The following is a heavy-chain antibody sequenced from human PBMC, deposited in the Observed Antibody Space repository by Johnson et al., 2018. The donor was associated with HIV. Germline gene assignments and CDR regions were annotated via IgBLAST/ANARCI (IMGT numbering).Heavy chain of an antibody. V-gene: IGHV3-7*03. CDR1: GFTFDDHG. Sequence: VQLVESGGGLVKPGGSLRLSCAASGFTFDDHGINWVRQAPGKGLEWVANIKQDGSEKYYVDSVKGRFTISRDNAKNSLYRQMNSLRAEYTAVYYCAREGTKDSSGLDVGAFDIWGQGTMVTVSS. D-gene: IGHD3-22*01. J-gene: IGHJ3*02. CDR3: AREGTKDSSGLDVGAFDI. CDR2: IKQDGSEK.